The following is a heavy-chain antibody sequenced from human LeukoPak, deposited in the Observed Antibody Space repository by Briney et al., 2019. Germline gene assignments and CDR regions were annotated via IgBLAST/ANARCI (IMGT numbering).Heavy chain of an antibody. D-gene: IGHD6-13*01. J-gene: IGHJ4*02. CDR1: GFTFSSYG. Sequence: GGSLRLSCAASGFTFSSYGMSWVRQAPGKGLEWVSAISGSGGSTYYADSVRGRFTISRDNSKNTLYQQMNSLRAEDTAVYYCANGQQLVRDWGQGTLVTVSS. CDR3: ANGQQLVRD. CDR2: ISGSGGST. V-gene: IGHV3-23*01.